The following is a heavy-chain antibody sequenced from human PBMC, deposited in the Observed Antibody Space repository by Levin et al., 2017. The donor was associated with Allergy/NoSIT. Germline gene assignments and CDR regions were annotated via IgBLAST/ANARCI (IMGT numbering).Heavy chain of an antibody. Sequence: KTSETLSLTCTISDASISSGGYYWSWIRQNPGKGLEWIGYISFSGSTYYNPSLKSRVTISVDTSKNQFSLKLTSVTAADTAVYYCARDIVTTIGAFDVWGQGTMVTVSS. CDR1: DASISSGGYY. D-gene: IGHD5-12*01. CDR3: ARDIVTTIGAFDV. V-gene: IGHV4-31*03. CDR2: ISFSGST. J-gene: IGHJ3*01.